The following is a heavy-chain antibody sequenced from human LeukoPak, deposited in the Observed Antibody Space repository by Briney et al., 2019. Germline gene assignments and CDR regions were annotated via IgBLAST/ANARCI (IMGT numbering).Heavy chain of an antibody. Sequence: SETLSLTCAVYGGSFSGYYWSWIRQPPGKXXXWIGEINHSGSTNYNXSLKSRVTISVDTSKNQFSLKLSSVTAADTAVYYCARGGQWLRPFDYWGQGTLVTVSS. D-gene: IGHD5-12*01. CDR2: INHSGST. J-gene: IGHJ4*02. V-gene: IGHV4-34*01. CDR3: ARGGQWLRPFDY. CDR1: GGSFSGYY.